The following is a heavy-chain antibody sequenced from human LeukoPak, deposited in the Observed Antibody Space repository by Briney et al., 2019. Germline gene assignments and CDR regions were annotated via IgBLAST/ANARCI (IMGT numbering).Heavy chain of an antibody. CDR1: GFTFSSSW. CDR3: ARGFDY. J-gene: IGHJ4*02. Sequence: GGSLRLSCAASGFTFSSSWMHWVRQAPEKGLVWVSRINSDGSSTSYADSVKGRFTISRDNAKNTLYLQMNSLRAEDTAVYYCARGFDYWGQGTLVTVSS. V-gene: IGHV3-74*01. CDR2: INSDGSST.